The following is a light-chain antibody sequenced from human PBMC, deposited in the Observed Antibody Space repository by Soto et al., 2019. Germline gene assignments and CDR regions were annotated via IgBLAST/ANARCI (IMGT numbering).Light chain of an antibody. CDR3: GSYTSSSNHV. CDR2: EVS. J-gene: IGLJ1*01. Sequence: QSVLTQPASVSGSPGQSITISCTGSISDVAAYDYVSWYQQHPGKAPKLIIFEVSNRPSGSSSRFSGSKSGNTASLTISGLQTEDEAHYYCGSYTSSSNHVFGTGTKVAVL. V-gene: IGLV2-14*01. CDR1: ISDVAAYDY.